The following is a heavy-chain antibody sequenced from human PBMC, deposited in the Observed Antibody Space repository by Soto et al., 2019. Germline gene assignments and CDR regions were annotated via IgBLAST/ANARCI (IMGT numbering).Heavy chain of an antibody. CDR1: GGSVSSGGYF. Sequence: SETLSLTCTVSGGSVSSGGYFWTWIRQPPGKGLEWIGYINYSGSTNYNPSLKSRVTISVDTSKNQFSLRLNSVTAADTAVYYCAREAYSRGWKLGYWGQGTLVTVYS. D-gene: IGHD6-19*01. CDR3: AREAYSRGWKLGY. J-gene: IGHJ4*02. V-gene: IGHV4-61*08. CDR2: INYSGST.